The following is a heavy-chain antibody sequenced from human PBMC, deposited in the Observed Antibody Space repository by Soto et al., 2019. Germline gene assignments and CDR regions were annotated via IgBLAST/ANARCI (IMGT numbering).Heavy chain of an antibody. Sequence: QVQLVESGGGVVQPGRSLRLTCVASEFTFSTDGMHWVRQAPGKGLGWVAATTYDGSDKYHADSVKGRFTISRDNSKNTLYLQMNSLRDEDTAVYYCAKDLRMIGYCGMDVWGQGTTVIVSS. D-gene: IGHD3-9*01. V-gene: IGHV3-30*18. CDR3: AKDLRMIGYCGMDV. J-gene: IGHJ6*02. CDR2: TTYDGSDK. CDR1: EFTFSTDG.